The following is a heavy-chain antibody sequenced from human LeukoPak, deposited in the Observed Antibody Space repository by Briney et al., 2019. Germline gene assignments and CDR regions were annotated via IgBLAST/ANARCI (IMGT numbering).Heavy chain of an antibody. D-gene: IGHD3-22*01. CDR1: GFPFSSYA. CDR3: ARVRLNYDSRGLRYYFDY. Sequence: GGSLRLSCAASGFPFSSYAMSWVRQAPGKGLEWVSVISGSGGNKNYGDAVKGRFTISRDDSNDTLYLQMNSLRAEDTAVYYCARVRLNYDSRGLRYYFDYWGHGSLVTVSS. CDR2: ISGSGGNK. J-gene: IGHJ4*01. V-gene: IGHV3-23*01.